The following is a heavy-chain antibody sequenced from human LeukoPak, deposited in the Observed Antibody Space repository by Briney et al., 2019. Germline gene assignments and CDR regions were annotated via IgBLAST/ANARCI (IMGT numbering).Heavy chain of an antibody. V-gene: IGHV3-23*01. CDR2: ISDSGGST. Sequence: GGSLRLSCAASGFTFNTYAMSWVRQAPGKGLEWVSAISDSGGSTYYADSVKGRFTISRDNSKNTLYLQMNSLRAEDTAVYYCAKDRNYYGSGSYVVPFDYWGQGTLVTVSS. CDR1: GFTFNTYA. J-gene: IGHJ4*02. D-gene: IGHD3-10*01. CDR3: AKDRNYYGSGSYVVPFDY.